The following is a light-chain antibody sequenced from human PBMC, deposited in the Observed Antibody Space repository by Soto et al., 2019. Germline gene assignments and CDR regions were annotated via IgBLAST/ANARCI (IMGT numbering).Light chain of an antibody. Sequence: EIVLTQSPGTLSLSPGERATLSCRASQSISNSLAWYQQKPGRAPRLLIFDASNRASGTPDRFSGSGSETDFTLTISSLEPEDFAVYYCQQRSNWPPTFAQGTKVEIK. CDR1: QSISNS. CDR2: DAS. CDR3: QQRSNWPPT. J-gene: IGKJ1*01. V-gene: IGKV3-11*01.